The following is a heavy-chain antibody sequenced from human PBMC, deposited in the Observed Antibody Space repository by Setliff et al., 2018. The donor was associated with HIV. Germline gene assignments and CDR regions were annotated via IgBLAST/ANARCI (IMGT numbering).Heavy chain of an antibody. D-gene: IGHD3-9*01. V-gene: IGHV1-18*01. CDR1: GYTFTSYG. J-gene: IGHJ6*02. CDR2: ISAYNGNT. CDR3: ARDSGAVLRYFDWPFYYYYGMDV. Sequence: ASVKVSCKASGYTFTSYGISWVQQAPGQGLEWMGWISAYNGNTNYAQKLQGRVTMTTDTSTSTAYMELRSLRSDDTAVYYCARDSGAVLRYFDWPFYYYYGMDVWGQGTTVTVSS.